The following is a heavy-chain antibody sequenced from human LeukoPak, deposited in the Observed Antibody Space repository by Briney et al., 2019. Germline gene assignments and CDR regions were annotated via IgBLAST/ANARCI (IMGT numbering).Heavy chain of an antibody. CDR1: GFTFTGYF. J-gene: IGHJ4*02. D-gene: IGHD1-1*01. CDR3: AXXXXXXXXXXXXSMEKYYFDY. V-gene: IGHV1-2*02. Sequence: ASVKVSCKTSGFTFTGYFVHWVRQAPGQGLEWMGWINPNSGATDNAQKFQGRVTMTRDTSLSTAYMELNRLRYDDTAVYFCAXXXXXXXXXXXXSMEKYYFDYWGQGTLVTVSS. CDR2: INPNSGAT.